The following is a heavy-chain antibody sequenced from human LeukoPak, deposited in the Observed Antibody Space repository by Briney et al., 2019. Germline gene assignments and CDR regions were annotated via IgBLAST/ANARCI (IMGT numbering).Heavy chain of an antibody. D-gene: IGHD3-10*01. Sequence: ASVKVSCKASGYTFTSYGISWVRQAPGQGLEWMGWISAYNGNTNYAQKLQGRVTMTTDTSTSTAYMELRSLRSDDTAVYYCARAMRYYYGSGSYPNFDYWGQGTLVTVSS. J-gene: IGHJ4*02. V-gene: IGHV1-18*01. CDR1: GYTFTSYG. CDR3: ARAMRYYYGSGSYPNFDY. CDR2: ISAYNGNT.